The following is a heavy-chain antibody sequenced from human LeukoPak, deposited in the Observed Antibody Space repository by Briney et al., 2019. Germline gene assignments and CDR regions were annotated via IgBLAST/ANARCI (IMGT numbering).Heavy chain of an antibody. D-gene: IGHD6-19*01. CDR1: GFTFSDHY. Sequence: PGGSLRLSYAASGFTFSDHYMTWIRQAPGKGLEWVSYISSSGSYINYADSVKGRFIISRDNAKNSLYLQMNSLTADDTAVYYCAKRQSSGCFDFWGQGTLVTVSS. V-gene: IGHV3-11*06. J-gene: IGHJ4*02. CDR3: AKRQSSGCFDF. CDR2: ISSSGSYI.